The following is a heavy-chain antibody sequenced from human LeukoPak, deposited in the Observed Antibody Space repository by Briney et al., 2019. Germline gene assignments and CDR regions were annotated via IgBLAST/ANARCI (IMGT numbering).Heavy chain of an antibody. J-gene: IGHJ4*02. V-gene: IGHV3-11*04. CDR1: GFTFSDYY. Sequence: GGSLRLSCAASGFTFSDYYMSWIRQAPGKGLEWVSYISSSGSTVYYADSVKGRFTISRDNAKNSLYLQMNSLRAEDTAVYYCARRDFPESFSDYWGQGTLVTVSS. D-gene: IGHD3-3*01. CDR2: ISSSGSTV. CDR3: ARRDFPESFSDY.